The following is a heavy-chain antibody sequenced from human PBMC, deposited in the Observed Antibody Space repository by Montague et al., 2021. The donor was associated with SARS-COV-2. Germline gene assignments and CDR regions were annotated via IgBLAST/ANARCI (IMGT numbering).Heavy chain of an antibody. CDR2: IYYTGRT. D-gene: IGHD2-8*01. V-gene: IGHV4-39*01. J-gene: IGHJ4*02. CDR1: GGSISSPDYY. CDR3: ARQLPSYCATNKCYPYDFDG. Sequence: SETLSLTCTVSGGSISSPDYYWGWIRQSPGKGLEWIGSIYYTGRTYYNPSLGSRVSFSMDMSKNHFSLSLSSVPVADTAVYFCARQLPSYCATNKCYPYDFDGWGQGALVTVSS.